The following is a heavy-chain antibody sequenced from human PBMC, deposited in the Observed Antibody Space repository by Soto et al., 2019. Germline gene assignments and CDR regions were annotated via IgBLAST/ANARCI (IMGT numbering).Heavy chain of an antibody. D-gene: IGHD6-13*01. CDR2: ISGSGGTT. V-gene: IGHV3-23*01. J-gene: IGHJ6*02. CDR1: GFIFSSYA. Sequence: EVQLLESGGGLVQPGGSLRVSCAASGFIFSSYAMSWVRQAPGKGLEWVSAISGSGGTTYYADSVKGRFTISRDNSKNTLYLQMNGLRAEDTAVYYCASVHCSSSWSHYCYGMDVWGQGTTVTVSS. CDR3: ASVHCSSSWSHYCYGMDV.